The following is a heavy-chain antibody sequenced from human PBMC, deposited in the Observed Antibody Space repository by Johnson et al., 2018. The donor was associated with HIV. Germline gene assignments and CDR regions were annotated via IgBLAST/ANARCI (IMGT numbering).Heavy chain of an antibody. CDR3: AKGLALYGSGEGGDAFDI. V-gene: IGHV3-7*01. CDR2: IKQDGSEK. D-gene: IGHD6-19*01. Sequence: MQLVESGGGLVQPGGSLRLSCAASGFTFSSYWMSWVRQAPGKGLEWVANIKQDGSEKYYVDSVKGRFTISRDNAKNSLYLQMNSLRAEDTAVYYCAKGLALYGSGEGGDAFDIWGQGTMVTVSS. CDR1: GFTFSSYW. J-gene: IGHJ3*02.